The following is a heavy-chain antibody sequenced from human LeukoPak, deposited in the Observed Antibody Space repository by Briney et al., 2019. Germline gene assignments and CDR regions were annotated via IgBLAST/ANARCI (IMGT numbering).Heavy chain of an antibody. CDR1: GYTFTGYY. Sequence: ASVTLSCKVSGYTFTGYYMHWVRQAPGQGLEWMGWINPNSGGTNYAQKFQGRVTMTRDTSISTAYMELSRLRSDDTAVYYCARDQSLYSSSWLLYCYYGMDVWGEETPVTVSS. CDR2: INPNSGGT. CDR3: ARDQSLYSSSWLLYCYYGMDV. J-gene: IGHJ6*04. D-gene: IGHD6-13*01. V-gene: IGHV1-2*02.